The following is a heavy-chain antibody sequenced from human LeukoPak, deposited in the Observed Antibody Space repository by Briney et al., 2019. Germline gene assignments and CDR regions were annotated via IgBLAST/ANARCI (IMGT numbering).Heavy chain of an antibody. CDR2: IYHSGST. D-gene: IGHD1-14*01. CDR3: ASRNRYYYGMDV. CDR1: GGSISSYS. J-gene: IGHJ6*02. Sequence: SETLSLTCTVSGGSISSYSWSWIRQPPGKGLEWIGYIYHSGSTYYNPSLKSRVTISVDRSKNQFSLKLSSVTAADTAVYYCASRNRYYYGMDVWGQGTTVTVSS. V-gene: IGHV4-30-2*01.